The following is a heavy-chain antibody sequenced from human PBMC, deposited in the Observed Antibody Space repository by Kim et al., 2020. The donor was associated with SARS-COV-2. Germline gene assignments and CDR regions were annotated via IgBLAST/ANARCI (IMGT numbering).Heavy chain of an antibody. J-gene: IGHJ4*02. V-gene: IGHV3-33*01. CDR1: GFTFSSYG. Sequence: GGSLRLSCAASGFTFSSYGMHWVRQAPGKGLEWVAVIWYDGSNKYYADSVKGRFTISRDNSKNTLYLQMNSLRAEDTAVYYCARVSYGWNPGDYFDYWGQGTLVTVSS. D-gene: IGHD5-18*01. CDR3: ARVSYGWNPGDYFDY. CDR2: IWYDGSNK.